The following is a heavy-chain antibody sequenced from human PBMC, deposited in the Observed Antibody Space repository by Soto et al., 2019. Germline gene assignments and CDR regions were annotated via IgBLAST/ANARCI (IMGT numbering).Heavy chain of an antibody. Sequence: HVTLKESGPVLVKPTETLTLTCTVSGFPLSNTRMGVRWIRQPPGKALEWLAHIFSNDEKSYSTSLKSRLTISKDTSKSQVVLTMTSMDPVDTATYSCARRNIAAAGTDAFDIWGQGTMVTVSS. CDR2: IFSNDEK. J-gene: IGHJ3*02. CDR1: GFPLSNTRMG. D-gene: IGHD6-13*01. CDR3: ARRNIAAAGTDAFDI. V-gene: IGHV2-26*01.